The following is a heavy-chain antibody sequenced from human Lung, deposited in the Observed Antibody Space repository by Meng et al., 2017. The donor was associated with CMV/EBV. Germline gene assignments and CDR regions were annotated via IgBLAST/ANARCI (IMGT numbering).Heavy chain of an antibody. D-gene: IGHD3-3*01. V-gene: IGHV3-23*01. CDR3: ARDQQSIFGRRGAFAI. J-gene: IGHJ3*02. Sequence: GESLKISCAGSGFTFNSYAMGWVRQAPGKGLEWVTSISGSSDSTYYADSVKGRFTISRDSSKNTLYLQMNSLRAEDTALYYCARDQQSIFGRRGAFAIWGPWKMV. CDR2: ISGSSDST. CDR1: GFTFNSYA.